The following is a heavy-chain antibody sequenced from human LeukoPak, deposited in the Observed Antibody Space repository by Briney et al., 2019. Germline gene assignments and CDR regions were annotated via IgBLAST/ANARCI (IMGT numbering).Heavy chain of an antibody. CDR3: AKVHVSRHYFDY. CDR2: ISGSGGST. J-gene: IGHJ4*02. CDR1: GFTFSSYW. V-gene: IGHV3-23*01. Sequence: PGGSLRLSCAASGFTFSSYWMHWVRQAPGKGLEWVSAISGSGGSTYYADSVKGRFTISRDNSKNTLYLQMNSLRAEDTAVYYCAKVHVSRHYFDYWGQGTLVTVSS.